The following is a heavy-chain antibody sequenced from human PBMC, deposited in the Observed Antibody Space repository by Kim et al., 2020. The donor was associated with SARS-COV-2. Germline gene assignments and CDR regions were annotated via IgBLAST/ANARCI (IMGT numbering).Heavy chain of an antibody. J-gene: IGHJ3*02. CDR2: IYYSGST. V-gene: IGHV4-30-4*01. D-gene: IGHD3-22*01. Sequence: SETLSLTCTVSGGSISSGDYYWSWIRQPPGKGLEWIGYIYYSGSTYYNPSLKSRVTISVDTSKNQFSLKLSSVTAADTAVYYCARDLRAITMIAGTHDAFDIWGQGTMVTVSS. CDR1: GGSISSGDYY. CDR3: ARDLRAITMIAGTHDAFDI.